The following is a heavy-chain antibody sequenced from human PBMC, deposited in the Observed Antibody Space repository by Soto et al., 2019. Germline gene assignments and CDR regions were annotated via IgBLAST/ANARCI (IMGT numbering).Heavy chain of an antibody. D-gene: IGHD6-19*01. CDR3: ASGKSLGSGPYYFDY. Sequence: ASVKVSCKASGYTFTSYYMHWVRQAPGQGLEWIGIINPSGGSTSYAQKFQGRVTMTRDTSTSTVYMELSSLRSEDTAVYYCASGKSLGSGPYYFDYWGQGTLVTVSS. CDR1: GYTFTSYY. CDR2: INPSGGST. J-gene: IGHJ4*02. V-gene: IGHV1-46*03.